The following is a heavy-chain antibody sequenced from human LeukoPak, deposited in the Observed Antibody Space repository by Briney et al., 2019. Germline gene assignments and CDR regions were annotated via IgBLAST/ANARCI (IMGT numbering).Heavy chain of an antibody. Sequence: GGSLRLSCAASGLTFSSYWMSWVRQAPGKGLEWAANINQDGSGKYYVDSVKGRFTISRDNAKNSLYLQMNSLRADDTAVYYCARWLESSGWSLDYWGQGTLVTVSS. CDR2: INQDGSGK. V-gene: IGHV3-7*04. D-gene: IGHD6-19*01. CDR1: GLTFSSYW. CDR3: ARWLESSGWSLDY. J-gene: IGHJ4*02.